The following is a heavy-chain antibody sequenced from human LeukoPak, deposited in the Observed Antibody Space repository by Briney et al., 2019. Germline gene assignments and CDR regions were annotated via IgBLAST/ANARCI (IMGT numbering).Heavy chain of an antibody. CDR1: RDSISSYS. D-gene: IGHD3-10*01. CDR2: IHSSGTT. V-gene: IGHV4-59*08. Sequence: SETLSLTCTVSRDSISSYSWSWIRQPPGKGLEWIGDIHSSGTTKYNPSLKSRVTISVDMSRNQFSLKLTSVTAADTAVYYCARLIYGSGSYYKDYWGQGTLVTVSS. J-gene: IGHJ4*02. CDR3: ARLIYGSGSYYKDY.